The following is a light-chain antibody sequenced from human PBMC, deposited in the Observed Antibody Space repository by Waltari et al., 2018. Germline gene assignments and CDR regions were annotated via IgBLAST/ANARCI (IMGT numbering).Light chain of an antibody. CDR2: KAS. J-gene: IGKJ1*01. CDR1: QSISGW. Sequence: DIQMTQSPSTLSASVGDRVTIACRASQSISGWLAWYQQKPGKAPSLLIYKASTLQSGVPSRFSGRGSGTEFTLTISSLQPDDFATYYCQQYDTYLPWTFGQGTKVEIK. CDR3: QQYDTYLPWT. V-gene: IGKV1-5*03.